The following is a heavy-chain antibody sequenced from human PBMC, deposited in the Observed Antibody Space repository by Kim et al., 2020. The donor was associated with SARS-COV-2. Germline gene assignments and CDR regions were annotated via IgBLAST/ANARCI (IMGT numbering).Heavy chain of an antibody. CDR2: ISYEGSIQ. Sequence: GGSLRLSCVASGFSFNNYGMNWVRQPPGGGLEWVAVISYEGSIQFYGEFLRGRFTISRDYSKNTLYLQMNSLRPEDTAVYYCAKVGSLFWIRPQQASFDLWGRGTLGTVSS. D-gene: IGHD3-3*01. V-gene: IGHV3-30*18. CDR3: AKVGSLFWIRPQQASFDL. CDR1: GFSFNNYG. J-gene: IGHJ4*01.